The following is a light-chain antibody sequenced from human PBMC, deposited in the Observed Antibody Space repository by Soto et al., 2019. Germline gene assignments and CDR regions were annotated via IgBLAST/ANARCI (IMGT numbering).Light chain of an antibody. V-gene: IGLV3-21*02. CDR3: QTWGTGSWV. Sequence: SYVLTQPPSVSVAPGQTASITCGGNNVGSKSVHWYQQKPGQAPVLVVFDDYDRPSGIPERFSGSSSGAERYLTISSLQSEDEADYYCQTWGTGSWVFGGGTKLTVL. CDR2: DDY. J-gene: IGLJ3*02. CDR1: NVGSKS.